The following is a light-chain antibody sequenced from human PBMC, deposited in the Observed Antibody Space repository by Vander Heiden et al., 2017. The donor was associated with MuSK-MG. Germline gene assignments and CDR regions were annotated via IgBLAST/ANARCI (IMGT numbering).Light chain of an antibody. CDR2: AAS. Sequence: DIVLTQSPGTLSLSPGERATLSCRASQSVSSSYLAWYQQKPGQAPRLLIYAASSRATGIPDRFSGSGSGADFTLTISRLEPEDFAVYYCQQYGRSLYTFGQGTKLEIK. CDR3: QQYGRSLYT. J-gene: IGKJ2*01. V-gene: IGKV3-20*01. CDR1: QSVSSSY.